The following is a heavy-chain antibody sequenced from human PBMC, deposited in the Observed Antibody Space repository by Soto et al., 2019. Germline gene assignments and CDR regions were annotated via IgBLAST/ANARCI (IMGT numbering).Heavy chain of an antibody. J-gene: IGHJ6*02. V-gene: IGHV1-69*05. Sequence: SVKVSCKASGGTFSSYAISWVRQAPGQGLEWMGGIIPIFGTANYAQKFQGWVTMTTDTSISTASMELTRLTSDDTAIYYCARGDSTDCSNGVCSFFYNHDMDVWGQGTTVTVSS. CDR3: ARGDSTDCSNGVCSFFYNHDMDV. D-gene: IGHD2-8*01. CDR1: GGTFSSYA. CDR2: IIPIFGTA.